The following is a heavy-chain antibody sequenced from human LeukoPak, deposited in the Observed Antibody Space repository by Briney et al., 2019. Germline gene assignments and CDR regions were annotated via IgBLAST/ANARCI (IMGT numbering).Heavy chain of an antibody. CDR3: AFSYDSSPPKFDY. CDR2: IIPIFGTA. V-gene: IGHV1-69*05. J-gene: IGHJ4*02. CDR1: GGTFSSYA. Sequence: ASVKVSCKASGGTFSSYAISWVRQAPGQGLEWMGGIIPIFGTANYAQKFQGRVTITTDESTSTAYMELSSLRSEDTAVYYWAFSYDSSPPKFDYWGQGTLVTVSS. D-gene: IGHD3-22*01.